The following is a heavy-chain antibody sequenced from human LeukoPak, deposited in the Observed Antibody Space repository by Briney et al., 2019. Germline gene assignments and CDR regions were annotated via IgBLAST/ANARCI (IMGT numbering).Heavy chain of an antibody. Sequence: GESLKISCKGSGYSFSNYWIAWVRQMPGKGLEWMGIIYPGDSETRYSPSFQGQVTMSADKSINTAYLQWSSLKSSDSGMYYCARLSAVAGPYYFDYWGQGTLVTVSS. J-gene: IGHJ4*02. D-gene: IGHD6-19*01. V-gene: IGHV5-51*01. CDR3: ARLSAVAGPYYFDY. CDR2: IYPGDSET. CDR1: GYSFSNYW.